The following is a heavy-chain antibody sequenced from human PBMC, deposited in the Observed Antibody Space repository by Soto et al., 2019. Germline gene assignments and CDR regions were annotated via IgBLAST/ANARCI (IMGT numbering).Heavy chain of an antibody. D-gene: IGHD5-18*01. Sequence: LSLTCTVSGGSISSGGYYWSWIRQHPGKGLEWIGYIYYSGSTYYNPSLKSRVTISVDTSKNQFSLKLSSVTAADTAVYYCAREDTAEGSFDYWGQGTLVTVSS. V-gene: IGHV4-31*03. CDR2: IYYSGST. CDR1: GGSISSGGYY. J-gene: IGHJ4*02. CDR3: AREDTAEGSFDY.